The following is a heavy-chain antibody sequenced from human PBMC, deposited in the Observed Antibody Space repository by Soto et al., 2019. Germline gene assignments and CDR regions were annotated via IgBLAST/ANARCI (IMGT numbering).Heavy chain of an antibody. V-gene: IGHV2-5*02. CDR1: GFSLSTRDVG. CDR2: VYWDDSK. Sequence: QITLNESGPTLVKPTQTLTLTCTFSGFSLSTRDVGVGWIRQPPGEALEWLGVVYWDDSKTYSPSLESRLTITKDTAKSQLVLRMTKRAPVDTATYSCAHCRGGVASFWGQGTLVTVSS. CDR3: AHCRGGVASF. J-gene: IGHJ4*02. D-gene: IGHD2-2*01.